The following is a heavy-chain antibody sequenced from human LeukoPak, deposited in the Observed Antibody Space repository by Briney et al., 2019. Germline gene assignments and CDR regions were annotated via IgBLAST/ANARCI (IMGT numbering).Heavy chain of an antibody. Sequence: GESLKISCKGSGYSFTSYWIGWERQMPGKGLEWMGLIYPGDSDTRYSPSFQGQVTISADKSISTAYLQWSSLKASDTAMYYCTRLDGSGTYSRGPDYWGQGTLVTVSS. J-gene: IGHJ4*02. CDR3: TRLDGSGTYSRGPDY. D-gene: IGHD3-10*01. CDR2: IYPGDSDT. V-gene: IGHV5-51*01. CDR1: GYSFTSYW.